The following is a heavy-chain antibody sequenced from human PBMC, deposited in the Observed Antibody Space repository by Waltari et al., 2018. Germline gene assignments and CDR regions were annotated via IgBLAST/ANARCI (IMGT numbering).Heavy chain of an antibody. V-gene: IGHV1-2*02. Sequence: QVQLVQSGAEVKKPGASVKVSCKTSGYIFTDYYIHWVRQAPGQGLEWMGAINPKNGDTYYSQSSRDRVSMTRDTSITTAFMELNSLRFDDTAVYYCATNQVGPHTGFDYWGQGTLVTVSS. CDR2: INPKNGDT. CDR3: ATNQVGPHTGFDY. D-gene: IGHD1-26*01. CDR1: GYIFTDYY. J-gene: IGHJ4*02.